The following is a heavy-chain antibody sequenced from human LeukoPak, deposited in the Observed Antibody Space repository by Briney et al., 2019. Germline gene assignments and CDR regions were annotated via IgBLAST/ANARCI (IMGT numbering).Heavy chain of an antibody. V-gene: IGHV3-11*04. Sequence: GGSLRLSCAASGFTFSDHYMSWIRQAPGKGLEWVSYISSSGSTIYYPDSVKGRFTISRDDSKNTLYLQMNFLKSEDTAVYYCARWGGTRQYYFDYWGQGTLVTVSS. CDR2: ISSSGSTI. CDR3: ARWGGTRQYYFDY. CDR1: GFTFSDHY. D-gene: IGHD1-1*01. J-gene: IGHJ4*02.